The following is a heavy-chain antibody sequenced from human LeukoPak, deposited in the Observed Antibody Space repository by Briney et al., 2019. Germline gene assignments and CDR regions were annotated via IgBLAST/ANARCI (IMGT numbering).Heavy chain of an antibody. CDR3: ACLRGPSDY. V-gene: IGHV3-53*01. CDR2: IYSGGST. D-gene: IGHD4-17*01. Sequence: SGGSLRLSCAASGFTVSSNYMSWVRQAPGKGLEWVSVIYSGGSTYYADSVKGRFTISRDNTKNSLYLQMDSLTADDAAVYFCACLRGPSDYWGQGTLVTVSS. CDR1: GFTVSSNY. J-gene: IGHJ4*02.